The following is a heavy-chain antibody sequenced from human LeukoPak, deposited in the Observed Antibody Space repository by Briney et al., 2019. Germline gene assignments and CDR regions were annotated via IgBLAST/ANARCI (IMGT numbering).Heavy chain of an antibody. CDR3: TRVRSSSWYDY. CDR1: GFTFSTSW. CDR2: ISGDGTTT. V-gene: IGHV3-74*01. Sequence: PGGSLRLSCATSGFTFSTSWMHWVRQAPGKGLVWVSRISGDGTTTTYADSVKGRFTISRDNAKNTLFLQTNSLRVDDTAVYYCTRVRSSSWYDYWGQGALVTVSS. D-gene: IGHD6-13*01. J-gene: IGHJ4*02.